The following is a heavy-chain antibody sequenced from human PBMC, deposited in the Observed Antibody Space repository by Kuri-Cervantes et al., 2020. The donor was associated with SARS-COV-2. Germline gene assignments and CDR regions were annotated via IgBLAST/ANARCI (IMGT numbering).Heavy chain of an antibody. J-gene: IGHJ6*03. CDR2: IYYSGST. CDR1: GGSISSYY. CDR3: ARDYYMDV. V-gene: IGHV4-59*01. Sequence: GSLRLFCTVSGGSISSYYWSWIRQPPGKGLEWIGYIYYSGSTNYNPSLKSRVTISVDTSKSQFSLKLSSVTAADTAVYYCARDYYMDVWGKGTTVTVSS.